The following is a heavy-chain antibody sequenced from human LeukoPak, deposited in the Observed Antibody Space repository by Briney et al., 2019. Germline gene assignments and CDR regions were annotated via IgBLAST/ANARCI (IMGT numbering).Heavy chain of an antibody. CDR3: ARDHRRQQLVWWY. CDR2: INPNSGGT. D-gene: IGHD6-13*01. CDR1: GYTFTGYY. J-gene: IGHJ4*02. V-gene: IGHV1-2*02. Sequence: ASVKVSCKASGYTFTGYYMHWVRQAPGQGLEWMGWINPNSGGTNYAQKFQGRVTMTRDTSISTAYMELSRLRSDDTAVYYCARDHRRQQLVWWYWGQGTLVTVSS.